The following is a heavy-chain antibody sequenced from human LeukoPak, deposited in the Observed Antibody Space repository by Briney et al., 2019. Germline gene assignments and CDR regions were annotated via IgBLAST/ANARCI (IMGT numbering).Heavy chain of an antibody. CDR3: ARYNERYHAVDY. Sequence: GGSLRLSCAASGFTFSSYGMNWVRQAPGKGLEWISYLSSGSTTIYCADSVKGRFTISRDYAKNSLYLQMNSLRDEDTAVYYCARYNERYHAVDYWGQGTLVTVSS. V-gene: IGHV3-48*02. J-gene: IGHJ4*02. D-gene: IGHD2-2*01. CDR1: GFTFSSYG. CDR2: LSSGSTTI.